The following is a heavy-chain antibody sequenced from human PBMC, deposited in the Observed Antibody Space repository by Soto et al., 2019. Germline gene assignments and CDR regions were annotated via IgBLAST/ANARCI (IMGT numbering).Heavy chain of an antibody. D-gene: IGHD6-13*01. CDR2: ISYDGSNK. V-gene: IGHV3-30-3*01. CDR3: ARDLRSIAAAGTPDY. J-gene: IGHJ4*02. Sequence: GGSLRLSCAASGFTFSSYAMHWVSQAPGKGLEWVAVISYDGSNKYYADSVKGRFTISRDNSKNTLYLQMNSLRAEDTAVYYCARDLRSIAAAGTPDYWGQGTLVTVSS. CDR1: GFTFSSYA.